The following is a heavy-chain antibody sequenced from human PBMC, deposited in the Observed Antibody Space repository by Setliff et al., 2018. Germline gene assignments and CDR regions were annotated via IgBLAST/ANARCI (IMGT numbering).Heavy chain of an antibody. J-gene: IGHJ3*01. CDR3: TRHEDRNKCTSSSCYRENDAFDV. CDR2: MYPDDSDT. CDR1: GYSFTSFW. D-gene: IGHD2-2*01. Sequence: GESLKISCKGSGYSFTSFWIGWVRQMPGKGLEWMGIMYPDDSDTRYSPSFQGQVTISAHKSINTAYLQWSSLKASDTAIYYCTRHEDRNKCTSSSCYRENDAFDVWGQGAMVTVSS. V-gene: IGHV5-51*01.